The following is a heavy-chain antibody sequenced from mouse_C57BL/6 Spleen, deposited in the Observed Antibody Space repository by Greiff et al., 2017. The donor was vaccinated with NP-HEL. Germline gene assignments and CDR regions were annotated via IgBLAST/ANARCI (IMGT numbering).Heavy chain of an antibody. Sequence: QVQLQQPGAELVKPGASVKMSCKASGYTFTSYWITWVKQRPGQGLAWIGDIYPGSGSTNYNEKFKSKATLTVDTSSSTAYMQLSSLTSEDSAVYYCAREEDDGYYVNYWGQGTTLTVSS. CDR1: GYTFTSYW. V-gene: IGHV1-55*01. J-gene: IGHJ2*01. CDR3: AREEDDGYYVNY. CDR2: IYPGSGST. D-gene: IGHD2-3*01.